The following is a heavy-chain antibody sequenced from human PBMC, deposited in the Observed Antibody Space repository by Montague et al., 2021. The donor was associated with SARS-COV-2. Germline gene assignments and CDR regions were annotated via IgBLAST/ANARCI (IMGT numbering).Heavy chain of an antibody. D-gene: IGHD3-10*01. CDR3: SRGGGMIRGVVDF. V-gene: IGHV3-20*01. Sequence: SLSLSCAASGFTFDDYGMSWVRQAPGKGLEWVSGISRSGDRTAYGDSVKGRFTISRDNAKNSLYLQMNSLTVEDTAFYHCSRGGGMIRGVVDFWGQGILVSVSS. CDR2: ISRSGDRT. J-gene: IGHJ4*02. CDR1: GFTFDDYG.